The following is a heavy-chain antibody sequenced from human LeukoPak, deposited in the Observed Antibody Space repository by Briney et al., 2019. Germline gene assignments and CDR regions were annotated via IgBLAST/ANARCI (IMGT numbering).Heavy chain of an antibody. D-gene: IGHD4-11*01. CDR1: GFTFSSYA. CDR3: AKRGSKGFDY. J-gene: IGHJ4*02. CDR2: LSGSGGFT. V-gene: IGHV3-23*01. Sequence: AGGSLRLSCAASGFTFSSYAMSWVRQAPGKGLEWVSALSGSGGFTYYADSVKGRFTISRDNSKNTLFLQMNSLRAEDTAVYYCAKRGSKGFDYWGQGTLVTVSS.